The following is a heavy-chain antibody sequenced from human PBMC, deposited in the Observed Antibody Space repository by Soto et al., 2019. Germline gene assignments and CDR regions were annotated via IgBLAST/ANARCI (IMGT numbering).Heavy chain of an antibody. CDR3: ARQGSWPYYYYGLDV. J-gene: IGHJ6*02. Sequence: QVQLVQSGPEVKKPGASVKVSCEASGYTFTTSGISWVRQAPRQGLEWMGWISTYNGDTNSAQKFQGRVTMTADTSTGTAYMEWMSLKSDDTAVYYCARQGSWPYYYYGLDVWGQGTTVTVSS. CDR2: ISTYNGDT. D-gene: IGHD1-26*01. V-gene: IGHV1-18*01. CDR1: GYTFTTSG.